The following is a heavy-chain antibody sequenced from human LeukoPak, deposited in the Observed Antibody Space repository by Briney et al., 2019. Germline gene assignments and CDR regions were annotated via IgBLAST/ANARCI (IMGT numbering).Heavy chain of an antibody. V-gene: IGHV3-7*01. CDR2: IKQDGSEK. CDR3: ARACAGVFITPDYFDY. D-gene: IGHD3-3*01. J-gene: IGHJ4*02. CDR1: GFTFSSCW. Sequence: GGSLRLSCAASGFTFSSCWMSWVRQAPGKGLEWVANIKQDGSEKYYVDSVKGRFTISRDNAKNSLYLQMNSLRAEDTAVYYCARACAGVFITPDYFDYWGQGTLVTVSS.